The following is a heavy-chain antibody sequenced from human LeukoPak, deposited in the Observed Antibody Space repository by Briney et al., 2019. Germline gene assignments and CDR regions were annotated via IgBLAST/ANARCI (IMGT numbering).Heavy chain of an antibody. CDR3: AKGGITMTDYYFDY. J-gene: IGHJ4*02. CDR2: ISDSGGST. Sequence: GGSLRLSCAVSGFTFTKYAMTWVRQAPGEGLEWVSAISDSGGSTYYADSVKGRFTISRDNSKNTLYLQMNSLRAEDTAVYYCAKGGITMTDYYFDYWGQGTLVTVSS. CDR1: GFTFTKYA. D-gene: IGHD1-14*01. V-gene: IGHV3-23*01.